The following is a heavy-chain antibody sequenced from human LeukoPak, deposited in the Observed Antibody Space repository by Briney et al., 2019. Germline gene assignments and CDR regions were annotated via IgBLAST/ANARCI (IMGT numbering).Heavy chain of an antibody. CDR3: AKGGITMTDYYFDY. J-gene: IGHJ4*02. CDR2: ISDSGGST. Sequence: GGSLRLSCAVSGFTFTKYAMTWVRQAPGEGLEWVSAISDSGGSTYYADSVKGRFTISRDNSKNTLYLQMNSLRAEDTAVYYCAKGGITMTDYYFDYWGQGTLVTVSS. CDR1: GFTFTKYA. D-gene: IGHD1-14*01. V-gene: IGHV3-23*01.